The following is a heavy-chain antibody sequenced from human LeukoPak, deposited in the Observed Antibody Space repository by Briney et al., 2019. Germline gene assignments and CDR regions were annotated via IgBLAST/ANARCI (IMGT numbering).Heavy chain of an antibody. D-gene: IGHD3-16*01. CDR2: ISWNRGSI. CDR3: ARGGLYYYYGMDV. V-gene: IGHV3-9*01. J-gene: IGHJ6*02. CDR1: GFIFDDYA. Sequence: GRSLRLSCAASGFIFDDYAMHWVRQAPGKGLEWVSGISWNRGSIGYADSVKGRFTLSRDNAKNSLYLQMNSLRAEDTALYYCARGGLYYYYGMDVWGQGTTVTVSS.